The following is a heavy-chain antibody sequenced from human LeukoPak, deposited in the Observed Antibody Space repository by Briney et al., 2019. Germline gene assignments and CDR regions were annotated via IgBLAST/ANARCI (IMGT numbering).Heavy chain of an antibody. CDR3: ARAPYSSGWYIGWFFDL. CDR1: GYTFTNYY. D-gene: IGHD6-19*01. CDR2: LNPRDGST. J-gene: IGHJ2*01. V-gene: IGHV1-46*01. Sequence: ASVTVSFTASGYTFTNYYMHWVRQAPGQGLEWMGILNPRDGSTDYAQKFQGRVTITRDTSTRTLYMDLSSLTSEDTAVYYCARAPYSSGWYIGWFFDLWGRGTLVTVSS.